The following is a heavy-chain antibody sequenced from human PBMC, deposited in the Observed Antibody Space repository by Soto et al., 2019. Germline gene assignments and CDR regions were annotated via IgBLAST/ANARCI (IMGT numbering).Heavy chain of an antibody. CDR1: GYTFTSYY. V-gene: IGHV1-46*03. D-gene: IGHD6-13*01. CDR3: AKAKAAAADDAFDI. J-gene: IGHJ3*02. CDR2: INPSGSST. Sequence: GASVEVSCKASGYTFTSYYMHWARHAPGQGLEWMGIINPSGSSTSYAQKFQGRITMTRDTSTSTVYMELSSLRSEDTAVYYCAKAKAAAADDAFDIWGQGTMVTVSS.